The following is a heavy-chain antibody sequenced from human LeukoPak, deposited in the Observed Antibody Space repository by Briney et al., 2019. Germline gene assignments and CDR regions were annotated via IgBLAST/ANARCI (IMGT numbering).Heavy chain of an antibody. V-gene: IGHV4-39*01. CDR3: ARQTGSGLFIPP. D-gene: IGHD3/OR15-3a*01. J-gene: IGHJ4*02. CDR1: GVSISSSNSY. CDR2: IYYSGNT. Sequence: SETLSLTCTVSGVSISSSNSYWGWIRQPPGRGLEWIGSIYYSGNTYYNASLKSQVSISIDTSKNQFSLKLTSVTAADTAVYYCARQTGSGLFIPPGGQGTLVTVSS.